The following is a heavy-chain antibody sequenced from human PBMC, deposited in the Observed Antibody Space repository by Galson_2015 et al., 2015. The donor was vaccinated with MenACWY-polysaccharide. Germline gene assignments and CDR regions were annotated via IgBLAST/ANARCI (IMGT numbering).Heavy chain of an antibody. CDR1: GFTFSSYS. CDR3: ARLHCSSTSCYPTDYYYYGMDV. Sequence: SLRLSCAASGFTFSSYSMNWVRQAPGKGLEWVSYISSSSSTIYYADSVKGRFTISRDNAKNSLFLQMNSLRAEDTAVYYCARLHCSSTSCYPTDYYYYGMDVWGQATTVTVSS. D-gene: IGHD2-2*01. J-gene: IGHJ6*02. V-gene: IGHV3-48*01. CDR2: ISSSSSTI.